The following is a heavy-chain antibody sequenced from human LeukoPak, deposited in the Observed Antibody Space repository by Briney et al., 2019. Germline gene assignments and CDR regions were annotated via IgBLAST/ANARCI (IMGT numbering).Heavy chain of an antibody. V-gene: IGHV4-34*01. D-gene: IGHD3-10*01. CDR1: GGSFSGYY. CDR3: ARQKPMVRGVKWFDP. J-gene: IGHJ5*02. Sequence: SETLSLTCAVYGGSFSGYYWSWIRQPPGKWLEWIGEINHSGSTNYNPSLKSRVTISVDTSKNQFSLKLSSVTAADTAVYYCARQKPMVRGVKWFDPWGQGTLVTVSS. CDR2: INHSGST.